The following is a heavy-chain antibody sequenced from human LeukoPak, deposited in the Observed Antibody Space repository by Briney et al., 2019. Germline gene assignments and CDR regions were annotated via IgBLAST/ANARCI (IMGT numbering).Heavy chain of an antibody. CDR3: ARVYSSIDY. J-gene: IGHJ4*02. CDR2: INHSGST. CDR1: GSSINSFY. V-gene: IGHV4-34*01. D-gene: IGHD6-13*01. Sequence: SETLSLTCTVSGSSINSFYWSWIRQPPGKGLEWIGEINHSGSTNYNPSLKSRVTISVDTSKNQFSLKLSSVTAADTAVYYCARVYSSIDYWGQGTLVTVSS.